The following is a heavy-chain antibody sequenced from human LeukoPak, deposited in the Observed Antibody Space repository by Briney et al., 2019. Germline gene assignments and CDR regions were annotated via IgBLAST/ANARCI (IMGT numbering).Heavy chain of an antibody. CDR3: AREEASDSSGYRD. J-gene: IGHJ4*02. CDR1: GGTFSSYA. Sequence: SVKVSCKASGGTFSSYAISWVRQAPGQGLEWMGRIIPILGIANYAQKFQGRVTITADKSTSTAYMELSSLRSEDTAVYYCAREEASDSSGYRDWGQGTLVTVSS. D-gene: IGHD3-22*01. V-gene: IGHV1-69*04. CDR2: IIPILGIA.